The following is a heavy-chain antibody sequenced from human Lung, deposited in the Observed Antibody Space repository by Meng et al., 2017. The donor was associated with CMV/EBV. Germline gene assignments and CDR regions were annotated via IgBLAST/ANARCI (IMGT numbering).Heavy chain of an antibody. V-gene: IGHV4-39*07. J-gene: IGHJ5*02. CDR1: GGSISSSSYY. D-gene: IGHD2-2*01. Sequence: LXXTVSGGSISSSSYYWGWIRQPPGKGLEWIGSIYYSGSTYYNPSLKSRVTISVDTSKNQFSLKLSSVTAADTAVYYCARGEGYQLLLSGPWGQGTLVTVSS. CDR3: ARGEGYQLLLSGP. CDR2: IYYSGST.